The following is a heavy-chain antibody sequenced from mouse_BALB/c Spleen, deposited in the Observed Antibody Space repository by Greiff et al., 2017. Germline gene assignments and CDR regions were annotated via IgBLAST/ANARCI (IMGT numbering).Heavy chain of an antibody. Sequence: EVKLVESGGGLVKPGGSLKLSCAASGFTFSSYDMSWVRQTPEKRLEWVAYISSGGGSTYYPDTVKGRFTISRDNAKNTLYLQMSSLKSEDTAMYYCERHRSPHYYGYYFDYWGQGTTLTVAS. D-gene: IGHD1-2*01. CDR3: ERHRSPHYYGYYFDY. CDR2: ISSGGGST. J-gene: IGHJ2*01. V-gene: IGHV5-12-1*01. CDR1: GFTFSSYD.